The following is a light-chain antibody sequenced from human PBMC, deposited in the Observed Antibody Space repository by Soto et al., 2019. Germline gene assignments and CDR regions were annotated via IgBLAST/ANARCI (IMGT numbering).Light chain of an antibody. J-gene: IGLJ3*02. V-gene: IGLV2-14*01. CDR2: EVS. CDR3: SSYTSSSTV. CDR1: SSDVGGYNY. Sequence: QPASVSGSPGQSITISCTGTSSDVGGYNYVSWYQQHPGKAPKLMIYEVSNRPSGVSNRFSGSKSGNTASLTISGLQAEDEADYYCSSYTSSSTVFGGGTKLTVL.